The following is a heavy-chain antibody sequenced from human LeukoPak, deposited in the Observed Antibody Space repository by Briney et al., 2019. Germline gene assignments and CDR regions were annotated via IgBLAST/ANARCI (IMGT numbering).Heavy chain of an antibody. V-gene: IGHV3-23*01. CDR3: ARRGGYGSYCFDY. CDR1: GFPFNNYA. J-gene: IGHJ4*02. D-gene: IGHD5-12*01. Sequence: GSLRLSCAASGFPFNNYAVSWVRQAPGKGLQWVSLISGGGAGTDYADSVKGRSTISRDNSKNTLYLQMNSLRDEDTAIYFCARRGGYGSYCFDYWGQGTLVTVSS. CDR2: ISGGGAGT.